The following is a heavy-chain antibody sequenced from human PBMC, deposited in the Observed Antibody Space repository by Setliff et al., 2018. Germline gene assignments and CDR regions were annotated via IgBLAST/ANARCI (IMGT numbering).Heavy chain of an antibody. Sequence: SETLSLTCTVSDASIGGSGYYWGWIRQPPGKGPEWIGSIYYSGSTYYNPSLKSRVTISVDTSKNQFSLKLSSVTAADTAVYYCARDVRVASSSWFKSAFDIWGQGTMVTVSS. V-gene: IGHV4-39*07. D-gene: IGHD6-13*01. CDR3: ARDVRVASSSWFKSAFDI. CDR2: IYYSGST. CDR1: DASIGGSGYY. J-gene: IGHJ3*02.